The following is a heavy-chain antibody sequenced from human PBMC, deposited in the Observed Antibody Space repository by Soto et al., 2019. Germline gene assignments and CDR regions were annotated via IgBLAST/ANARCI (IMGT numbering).Heavy chain of an antibody. J-gene: IGHJ4*02. CDR3: AKDLHDFWSGYAFDY. D-gene: IGHD3-3*01. CDR1: GFTFSSYA. Sequence: GGSLRLSCAASGFTFSSYAMSWVRQAPGKGLEWVSAISGSGGSTYYADSVKGRFTISRDNSKNTLYLQMNSLRAEDTAVYYCAKDLHDFWSGYAFDYWGQGTLVTVSS. V-gene: IGHV3-23*01. CDR2: ISGSGGST.